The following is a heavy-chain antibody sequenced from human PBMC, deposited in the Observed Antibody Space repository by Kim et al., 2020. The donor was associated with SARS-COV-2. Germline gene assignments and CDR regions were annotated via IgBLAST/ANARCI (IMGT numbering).Heavy chain of an antibody. J-gene: IGHJ4*02. D-gene: IGHD5-18*01. V-gene: IGHV3-23*01. Sequence: KGRFTISRDNSKNTLYLQMNSLRAEDTAVYYCAKDGRVYSYGYTNYFDYWGQGTLVTVSS. CDR3: AKDGRVYSYGYTNYFDY.